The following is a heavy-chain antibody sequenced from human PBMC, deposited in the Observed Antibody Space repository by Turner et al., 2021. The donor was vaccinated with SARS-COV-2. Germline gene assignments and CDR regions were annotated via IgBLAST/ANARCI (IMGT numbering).Heavy chain of an antibody. V-gene: IGHV3-74*01. CDR3: TRRGIAAAGNDY. D-gene: IGHD6-13*01. CDR2: ISDDGSSA. CDR1: GFTFSDHW. Sequence: VQLVESVGDFVHPGGSLRLSCVGSGFTFSDHWMHWVRQGPGKGLVWVSRISDDGSSASYGGSVRGRFTVSRDNAKNTLYLQMNSLRPDDTGVYYCTRRGIAAAGNDYWGQGTLVTVSS. J-gene: IGHJ4*02.